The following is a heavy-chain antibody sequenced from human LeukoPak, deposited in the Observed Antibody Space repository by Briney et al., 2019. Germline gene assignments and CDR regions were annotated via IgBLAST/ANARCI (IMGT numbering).Heavy chain of an antibody. J-gene: IGHJ6*03. CDR2: IYYSGYT. D-gene: IGHD3-16*01. V-gene: IGHV4-59*01. CDR3: ARETSQKGAHYMDV. CDR1: GGSISSYY. Sequence: SETLSLTCTVSGGSISSYYWSWTRQPPGKGQEWIGDIYYSGYTTYSPSLRSRVTISVDTSKNQFSLKLSSVTAADTAVYYCARETSQKGAHYMDVWGKGTTITISS.